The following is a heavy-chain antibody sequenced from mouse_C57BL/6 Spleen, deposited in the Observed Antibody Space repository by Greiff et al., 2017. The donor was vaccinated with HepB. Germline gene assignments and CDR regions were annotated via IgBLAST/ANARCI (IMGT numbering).Heavy chain of an antibody. Sequence: VQLQQPGAELARPGASVKLSCKASGYTFTSYGISWVKQRTGQGLEWIGEIYPRSGNTYYNEKFKGKATLTADKSSSTAYMELRSLTSEDSAVYFCASYDYDAWYFDVWGTGTTVTVSS. CDR2: IYPRSGNT. CDR1: GYTFTSYG. CDR3: ASYDYDAWYFDV. D-gene: IGHD2-4*01. V-gene: IGHV1-81*01. J-gene: IGHJ1*03.